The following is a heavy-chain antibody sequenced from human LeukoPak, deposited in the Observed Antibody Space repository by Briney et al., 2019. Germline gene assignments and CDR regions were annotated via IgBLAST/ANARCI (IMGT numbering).Heavy chain of an antibody. D-gene: IGHD1-7*01. V-gene: IGHV4-4*09. Sequence: SETLSLTCTVSGGFINNYYWSWIRQPPGKGLEWLGYIYASGRTKFNPALQTRVTISVDTSKNQFSLKLSSVTAADTAVYYCARHDSNYVGYFDNWGQGTLVTVAS. CDR1: GGFINNYY. CDR2: IYASGRT. J-gene: IGHJ4*02. CDR3: ARHDSNYVGYFDN.